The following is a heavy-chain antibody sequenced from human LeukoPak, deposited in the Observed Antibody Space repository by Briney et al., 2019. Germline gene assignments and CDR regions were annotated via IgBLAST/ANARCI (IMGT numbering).Heavy chain of an antibody. CDR1: GGSICGYY. V-gene: IGHV4-59*01. Sequence: SETLSLTXTVSGGSICGYYWSWIRQTPGKGLEWLGYIYYSGSTNYNPSLKSRVTISLDTSKNQFSLKLSSVTAADTAVYYCAKAGNWGGYYYYLDVWGKGATVTVSS. CDR2: IYYSGST. D-gene: IGHD7-27*01. CDR3: AKAGNWGGYYYYLDV. J-gene: IGHJ6*03.